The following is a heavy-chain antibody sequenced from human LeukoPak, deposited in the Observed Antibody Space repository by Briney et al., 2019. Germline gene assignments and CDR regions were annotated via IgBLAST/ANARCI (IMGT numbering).Heavy chain of an antibody. J-gene: IGHJ5*02. CDR1: GFTFRNYA. Sequence: PGRSLRLSCAASGFTFRNYAMTWVRQASGKGLESVSVISGTGGSTYYADSVKGRFTISRDNSENTLYLQMNSLRVEDAAVYYCAKGHADYGTGFDLWGQGTLVTVSS. V-gene: IGHV3-23*01. CDR2: ISGTGGST. CDR3: AKGHADYGTGFDL. D-gene: IGHD4-17*01.